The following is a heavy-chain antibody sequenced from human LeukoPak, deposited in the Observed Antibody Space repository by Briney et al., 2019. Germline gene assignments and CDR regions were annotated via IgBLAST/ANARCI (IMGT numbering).Heavy chain of an antibody. D-gene: IGHD5-18*01. V-gene: IGHV4-34*01. CDR3: ARVQADTAMAY. CDR2: INHSGST. Sequence: SETLSLTCAVYGGSFSGYYWSWIRRPPGKGLEWIGEINHSGSTNYNPSLKSRVTISVDTSKNQFSLKLSSVTAADTAVYYCARVQADTAMAYWGQGTLVTVSS. J-gene: IGHJ4*02. CDR1: GGSFSGYY.